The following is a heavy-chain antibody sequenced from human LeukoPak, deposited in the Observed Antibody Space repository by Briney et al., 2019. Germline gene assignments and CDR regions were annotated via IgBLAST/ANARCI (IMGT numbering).Heavy chain of an antibody. V-gene: IGHV3-48*03. CDR3: ARGGVGATVDC. D-gene: IGHD1-26*01. J-gene: IGHJ4*02. CDR1: GFTFSSYE. Sequence: PGGSLRLSCAASGFTFSSYEMSWVRQAPGRGLEWVSYISSSGSPIYYADSLKGRFTISRDNAKNSLYLQMNSLRAEDTAVYYCARGGVGATVDCWGQGTLVTVSS. CDR2: ISSSGSPI.